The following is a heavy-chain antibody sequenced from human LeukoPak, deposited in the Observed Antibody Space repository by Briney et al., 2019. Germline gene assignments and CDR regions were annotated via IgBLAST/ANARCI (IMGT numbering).Heavy chain of an antibody. J-gene: IGHJ4*02. CDR1: GGSISGDY. Sequence: PSETLSLTCTVSGGSISGDYWSWIRQPAGEGLEWIGRFDSSGSTIYNPSLKSRVTMSVDTSKNRLSLELSSVTAADTAVYYCARLSGLDLFDYWGQGTLVTVSS. V-gene: IGHV4-4*07. D-gene: IGHD3-22*01. CDR2: FDSSGST. CDR3: ARLSGLDLFDY.